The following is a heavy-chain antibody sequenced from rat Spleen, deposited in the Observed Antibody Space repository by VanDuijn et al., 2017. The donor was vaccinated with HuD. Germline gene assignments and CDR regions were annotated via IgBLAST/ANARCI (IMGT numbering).Heavy chain of an antibody. D-gene: IGHD5-1*01. CDR3: TRAQTGRGFAY. J-gene: IGHJ3*01. CDR2: ITNTGGSI. CDR1: GFTFNNYW. V-gene: IGHV5-31*01. Sequence: EVQLVESGGGLVQPGRSLKLSCVASGFTFNNYWMTWIRQAPGKGLEWVASITNTGGSIYYLDSVKGRFTISRDNAKSTLYLQMNILRSEDTATYYCTRAQTGRGFAYWGQGTLVTVSS.